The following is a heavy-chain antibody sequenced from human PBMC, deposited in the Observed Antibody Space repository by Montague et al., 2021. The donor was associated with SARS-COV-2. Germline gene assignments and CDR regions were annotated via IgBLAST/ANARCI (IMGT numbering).Heavy chain of an antibody. J-gene: IGHJ3*01. V-gene: IGHV4-39*02. CDR3: ARLKRYLDSSGSPSAFGF. D-gene: IGHD3-22*01. Sequence: SETLSLTCTVSGGSITGNIDYWPWLCPPPGQGLDCNVSVYYTGNTYPTPSLRSPVSRSAVTSKNHFTLKLSSATAAAMAVYYCARLKRYLDSSGSPSAFGFWGQGTKVTGSS. CDR2: VYYTGNT. CDR1: GGSITGNIDY.